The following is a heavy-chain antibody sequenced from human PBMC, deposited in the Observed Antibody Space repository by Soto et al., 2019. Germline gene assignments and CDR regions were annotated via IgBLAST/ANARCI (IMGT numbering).Heavy chain of an antibody. CDR2: NSGSGGSI. V-gene: IGHV3-23*01. CDR3: VKGYWKGDV. Sequence: EVQLLESGGGLVQPGGSLRLSCAASGFTFSTYAMNWVRQAPGNGLEWVSANSGSGGSIHYADSVKGRFTISRDNSKNTLYLQMNSLRDEDTAVYHCVKGYWKGDVWGQGTTVTVSS. J-gene: IGHJ6*02. D-gene: IGHD1-1*01. CDR1: GFTFSTYA.